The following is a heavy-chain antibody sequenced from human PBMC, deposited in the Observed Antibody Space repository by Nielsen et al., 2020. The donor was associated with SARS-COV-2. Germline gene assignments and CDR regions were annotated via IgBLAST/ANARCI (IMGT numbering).Heavy chain of an antibody. CDR2: INHSGST. Sequence: SETLSLTCAVYGGSFSGYYWSWIRQPPGKGLEWIGEINHSGSTNYNPSLKSRVTISVDTSKNQFSLKLSSVTAADTAVYYCARGGFYYDSSGYYFDYWGQGTLVTVSS. CDR3: ARGGFYYDSSGYYFDY. CDR1: GGSFSGYY. D-gene: IGHD3-22*01. J-gene: IGHJ4*02. V-gene: IGHV4-34*01.